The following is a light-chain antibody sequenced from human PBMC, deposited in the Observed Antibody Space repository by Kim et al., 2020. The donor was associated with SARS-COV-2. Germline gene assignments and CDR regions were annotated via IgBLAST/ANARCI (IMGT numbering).Light chain of an antibody. CDR1: QSVSRN. V-gene: IGKV3-15*01. CDR3: QQYNNWHPLT. Sequence: EIVMTQSPATLSVSPGERATLSCRASQSVSRNLAWYQQKPGQAPRLLIYGASTRATGIPARFSGSGSGTEFTVTISSLQSEDFAVYYCQQYNNWHPLTFGGGTKVDIK. CDR2: GAS. J-gene: IGKJ4*01.